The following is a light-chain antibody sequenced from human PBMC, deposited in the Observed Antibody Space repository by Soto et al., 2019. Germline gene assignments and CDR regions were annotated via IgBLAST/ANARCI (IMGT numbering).Light chain of an antibody. Sequence: QPVLTQSPSASASLGASVKLTCTLSSGHSSYAIAWHQQQPEKGPRYLMKLNSDGSHSKGDGIPDSFSGSSSGAERYLTISSIQSEDEADYYCPTWGTGIWVFGGGTKVTVL. CDR1: SGHSSYA. CDR2: LNSDGSH. V-gene: IGLV4-69*01. J-gene: IGLJ3*02. CDR3: PTWGTGIWV.